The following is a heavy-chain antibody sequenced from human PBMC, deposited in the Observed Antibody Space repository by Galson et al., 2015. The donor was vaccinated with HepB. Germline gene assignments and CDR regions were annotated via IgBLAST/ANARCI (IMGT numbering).Heavy chain of an antibody. Sequence: SVKVSCKASGYTFTSYGISWVRQAPGQGLEWMGWISAYNGNTNYAQKLQGRVTMTTDTSTSTAYMELRSLRSDDTAVYYCAREAYSSSWYLNYYYYMDVWGKGTTVTVSS. CDR2: ISAYNGNT. V-gene: IGHV1-18*01. CDR3: AREAYSSSWYLNYYYYMDV. J-gene: IGHJ6*03. D-gene: IGHD6-13*01. CDR1: GYTFTSYG.